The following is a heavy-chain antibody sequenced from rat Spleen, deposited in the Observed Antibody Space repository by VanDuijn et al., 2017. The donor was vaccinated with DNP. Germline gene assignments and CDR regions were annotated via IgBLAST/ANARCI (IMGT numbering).Heavy chain of an antibody. J-gene: IGHJ4*01. V-gene: IGHV1-43*01. CDR3: ARRRSGAMDA. Sequence: QVQLRQSGAEPAKPGSSVKISCKASGYTFTTYYLTWIKQTTGQGLEYIGYINTGSGGTNYNEKFKGKATLTVDKSSSTAFMQLSSLTPDDSAVYYCARRRSGAMDAWGQGTSVTVSS. CDR2: INTGSGGT. D-gene: IGHD1-4*01. CDR1: GYTFTTYY.